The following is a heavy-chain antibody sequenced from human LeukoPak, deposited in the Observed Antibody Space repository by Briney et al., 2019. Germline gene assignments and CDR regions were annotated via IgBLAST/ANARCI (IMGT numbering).Heavy chain of an antibody. CDR2: IDRSSNTI. V-gene: IGHV3-48*04. J-gene: IGHJ4*02. CDR3: ADNLSR. D-gene: IGHD1-1*01. Sequence: GGSLRLPCAASGFTLSTASMNWVRQAPGKGLEWISYIDRSSNTIYYADSVKGRFTISRDSAKNSLYLQMNSLRVEDTAVYFCADNLSRWGQGTLVTVSS. CDR1: GFTLSTAS.